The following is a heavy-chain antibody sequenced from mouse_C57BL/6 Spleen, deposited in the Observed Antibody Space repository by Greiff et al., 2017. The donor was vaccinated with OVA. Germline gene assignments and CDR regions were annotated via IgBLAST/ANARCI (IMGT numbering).Heavy chain of an antibody. CDR3: ARFDGYYL. D-gene: IGHD2-3*01. Sequence: VQLQQSGPELVKPGASVKISCKASGYAFSSSWMNWVKQRPGKGLEWIGRIYPGDGDTNYNGKFKGKATLTADKSSSTAYMQLSSLTSEDSAVYFCARFDGYYLWGQGTLVTVSA. V-gene: IGHV1-82*01. CDR1: GYAFSSSW. J-gene: IGHJ3*01. CDR2: IYPGDGDT.